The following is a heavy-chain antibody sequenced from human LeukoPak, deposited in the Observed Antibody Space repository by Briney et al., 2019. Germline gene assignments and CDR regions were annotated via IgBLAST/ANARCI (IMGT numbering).Heavy chain of an antibody. D-gene: IGHD2-15*01. V-gene: IGHV4-34*01. CDR3: ARGGGGPRLAT. J-gene: IGHJ5*02. Sequence: PSETLSLTCAVYGASFSNDYWTWLRQSPEKGLEWIAETNDRGSTSYHPSLNSRVMMSVDASKNQFSLRLSSATAADTAVYYCARGGGGPRLATWGQGTLVTVSS. CDR2: TNDRGST. CDR1: GASFSNDY.